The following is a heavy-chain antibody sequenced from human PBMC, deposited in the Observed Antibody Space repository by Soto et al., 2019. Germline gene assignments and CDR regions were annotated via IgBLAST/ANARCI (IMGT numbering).Heavy chain of an antibody. CDR2: ICPGDSDT. CDR1: GYSFTSYW. J-gene: IGHJ6*02. Sequence: LGESLKISCKGSGYSFTSYWIGWVRQMPGKGLEWMGIICPGDSDTRYSPSFQGQVTISADKSISTAYLQWSSLKASDTAMYYCASHAEDYYGSGSYSSYYYGMDVWGQGTTVTVSS. CDR3: ASHAEDYYGSGSYSSYYYGMDV. D-gene: IGHD3-10*01. V-gene: IGHV5-51*01.